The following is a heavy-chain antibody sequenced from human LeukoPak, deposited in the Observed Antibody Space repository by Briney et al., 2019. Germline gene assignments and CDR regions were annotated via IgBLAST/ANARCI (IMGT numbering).Heavy chain of an antibody. J-gene: IGHJ4*02. CDR1: GDSISSSNW. V-gene: IGHV4-4*02. CDR2: IFHSGST. Sequence: SETLSLTCAVSGDSISSSNWWTWVRQPPGKGLEWIGEIFHSGSTNYNPSLKSRVTISVDTSKNQFSLKLSSVTAADTAVYYCARSGQAARQRNFDYWGQGTLVTVSS. D-gene: IGHD6-6*01. CDR3: ARSGQAARQRNFDY.